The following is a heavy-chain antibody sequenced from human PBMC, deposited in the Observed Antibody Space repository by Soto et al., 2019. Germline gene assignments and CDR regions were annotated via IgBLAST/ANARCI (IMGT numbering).Heavy chain of an antibody. D-gene: IGHD3-3*01. V-gene: IGHV3-21*01. CDR3: ARDSLTFGVVTNDSFDI. CDR2: ISSSSSYI. Sequence: GGSLRLSCAASGFTFSSYSMNWVRQAPGKGLEWVSSISSSSSYIYYADSVKGRFTISRYNAKNSLYLQMNSLRAEDTAVYYCARDSLTFGVVTNDSFDIWGQRTMVTVSS. J-gene: IGHJ3*02. CDR1: GFTFSSYS.